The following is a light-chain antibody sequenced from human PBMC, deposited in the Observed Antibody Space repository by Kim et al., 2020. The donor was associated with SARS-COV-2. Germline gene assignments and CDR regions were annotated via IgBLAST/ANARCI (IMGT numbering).Light chain of an antibody. Sequence: EIVMTQSPTLSVSPGERATLSCRASQSVSSNLAWYQQKPGQAPRLLIYGASTRATGIPARFSGSGSGTEFTLTISSLQSEDFAVYYCQQYNNWPRAFGQGTKVDIK. CDR2: GAS. CDR1: QSVSSN. V-gene: IGKV3-15*01. CDR3: QQYNNWPRA. J-gene: IGKJ1*01.